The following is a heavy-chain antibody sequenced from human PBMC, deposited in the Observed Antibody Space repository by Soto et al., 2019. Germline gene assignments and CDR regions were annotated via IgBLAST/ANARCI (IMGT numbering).Heavy chain of an antibody. J-gene: IGHJ6*02. Sequence: QVTLKESGPVLVKPTETLTLTCSVSGFSLTNGRMGVSWIRQPPGKALEWLAHFFSDAERSYSTSMQSRLNMYKDSSGSHVVFTMTNMAPAETDTYFCARMDGDYNYYGLDVWGHWIAVTVSS. CDR3: ARMDGDYNYYGLDV. CDR1: GFSLTNGRMG. CDR2: FFSDAER. V-gene: IGHV2-26*01. D-gene: IGHD4-17*01.